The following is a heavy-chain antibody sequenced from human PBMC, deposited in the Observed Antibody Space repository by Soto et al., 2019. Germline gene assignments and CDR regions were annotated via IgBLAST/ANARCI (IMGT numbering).Heavy chain of an antibody. CDR3: ARGHSTSPNWFDP. CDR1: GFTFSNYW. CDR2: IKVDGSAK. V-gene: IGHV3-7*03. Sequence: LRLSCAASGFTFSNYWMSWVRQAPGKGLEWVANIKVDGSAKYYVDSVKGRFTISRDNAKNSLYLQMNSLRGEDTAVYYCARGHSTSPNWFDPWGQGTMVTVSS. D-gene: IGHD6-6*01. J-gene: IGHJ5*02.